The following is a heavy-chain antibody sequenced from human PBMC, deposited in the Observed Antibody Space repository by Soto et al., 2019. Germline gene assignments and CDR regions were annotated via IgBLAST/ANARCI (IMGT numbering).Heavy chain of an antibody. V-gene: IGHV6-1*01. CDR2: TYYRSNWRH. CDR3: ARGVAGTGFDL. D-gene: IGHD6-19*01. J-gene: IGHJ4*02. CDR1: GDSVSSNTAA. Sequence: SQTLSLTCALSGDSVSSNTAAWNWIRSSPSRGLEWLGRTYYRSNWRHDYAVSVKSRITVNPDTSKNHFSLQLNSVTPDDTAVYYGARGVAGTGFDLWGQGTLVTVSS.